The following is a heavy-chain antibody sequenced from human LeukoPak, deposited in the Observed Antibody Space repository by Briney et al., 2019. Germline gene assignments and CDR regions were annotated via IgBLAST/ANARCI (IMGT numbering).Heavy chain of an antibody. Sequence: GGSLRLSCAASGFTFDDYGMSWVRQAPGKGLEWVSGINWNGGSTGYADSVKGRFTISRDNAKNSLYLQMNSLRAEDTAVYYCARSVELWSGYSYYYYMDVWGKGTTVTVSS. CDR3: ARSVELWSGYSYYYYMDV. J-gene: IGHJ6*03. D-gene: IGHD3-3*01. CDR2: INWNGGST. V-gene: IGHV3-20*04. CDR1: GFTFDDYG.